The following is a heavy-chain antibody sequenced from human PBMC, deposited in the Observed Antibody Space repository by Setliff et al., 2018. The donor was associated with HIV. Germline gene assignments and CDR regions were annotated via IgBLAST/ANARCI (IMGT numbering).Heavy chain of an antibody. D-gene: IGHD5-18*01. J-gene: IGHJ6*03. V-gene: IGHV4-59*02. CDR2: IYYTGTT. CDR3: ARGSRGYSYAYYYYYMDV. Sequence: PSETLSLTCSVSSGSVSGYYWGWIRQSPGKGLEWIGYIYYTGTTSYNPSLKSRVTIQVDTSNNRFSLNLRSATVADTAVYYCARGSRGYSYAYYYYYMDVWGKGTTVTVSS. CDR1: SGSVSGYY.